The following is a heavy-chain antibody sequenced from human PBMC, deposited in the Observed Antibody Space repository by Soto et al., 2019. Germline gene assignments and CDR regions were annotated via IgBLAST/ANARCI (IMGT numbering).Heavy chain of an antibody. CDR1: GGSFSGYY. CDR3: AREHRGDIVVVPAAYYFDY. V-gene: IGHV4-34*01. D-gene: IGHD2-2*01. CDR2: INHSGSI. J-gene: IGHJ4*02. Sequence: QVQLQQWGAGLLKPSETLSLTCAVCGGSFSGYYWSWIRQPPGKGLEWIGEINHSGSINYNPSLKSRVTTSVDTSKNQFTLKLSSVTAADTAVYYCAREHRGDIVVVPAAYYFDYWGQGTLVTVSS.